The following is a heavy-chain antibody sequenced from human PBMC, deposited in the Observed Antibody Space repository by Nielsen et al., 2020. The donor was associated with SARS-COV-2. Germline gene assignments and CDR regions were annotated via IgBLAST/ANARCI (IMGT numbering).Heavy chain of an antibody. D-gene: IGHD5/OR15-5a*01. CDR1: AGSISNYY. Sequence: SETLSLTCTISAGSISNYYWNWIRQAPGKALEWIGYIYYTGSTYYNPSLQSRLTISLDTSKNQFSLRLSSVTAAATAVYYCARRIVSIRRVGADNWFDPWGQGTLVTVSS. CDR3: ARRIVSIRRVGADNWFDP. J-gene: IGHJ5*02. V-gene: IGHV4-59*08. CDR2: IYYTGST.